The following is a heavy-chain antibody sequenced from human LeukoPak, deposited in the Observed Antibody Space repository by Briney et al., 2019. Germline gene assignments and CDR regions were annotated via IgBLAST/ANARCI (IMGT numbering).Heavy chain of an antibody. Sequence: GGSLRLSCAASGFTFSSYSMNWVRQAPGKGLEWVSSISSSSIYIYYADSVKGRFTISRDNAKNSLYLQMNSLRAEDTAVYYWAGGGNIVVVPAATPYNGSAPWGQGTRVTVSS. CDR2: ISSSSIYI. J-gene: IGHJ5*02. CDR3: AGGGNIVVVPAATPYNGSAP. V-gene: IGHV3-21*01. D-gene: IGHD2-2*01. CDR1: GFTFSSYS.